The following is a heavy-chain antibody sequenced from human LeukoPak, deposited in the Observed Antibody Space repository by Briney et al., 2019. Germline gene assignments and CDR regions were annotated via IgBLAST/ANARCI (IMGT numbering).Heavy chain of an antibody. CDR1: GGSISSSSYY. V-gene: IGHV4-39*01. CDR2: FYYSGIT. Sequence: SETLSLTCTVSGGSISSSSYYWGWIRQPPGKGLEWIGTFYYSGITYCNPSLESRVTISVDTSKNQFSLKPSSVTAADTAVYYCARPHYGDYDFDYWGQGTLVTVSS. D-gene: IGHD4-17*01. CDR3: ARPHYGDYDFDY. J-gene: IGHJ4*02.